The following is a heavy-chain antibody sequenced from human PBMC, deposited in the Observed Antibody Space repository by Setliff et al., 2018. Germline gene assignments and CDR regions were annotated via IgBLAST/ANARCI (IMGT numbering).Heavy chain of an antibody. D-gene: IGHD6-13*01. Sequence: ASVKVSCKASGYSLTRYYMHWVRQAPGQGLEWMGIINSGGGSASYAEKFQGRVTMTSDTSTSTFYMEVNILRSDDTAVYYCARGGMGAANRKGVFEYWGQGTLVTVSS. J-gene: IGHJ4*02. CDR2: INSGGGSA. CDR1: GYSLTRYY. V-gene: IGHV1-46*01. CDR3: ARGGMGAANRKGVFEY.